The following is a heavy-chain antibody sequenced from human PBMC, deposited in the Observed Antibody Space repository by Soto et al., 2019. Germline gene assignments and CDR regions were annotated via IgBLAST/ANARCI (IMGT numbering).Heavy chain of an antibody. J-gene: IGHJ2*01. CDR1: GYTFTSYA. CDR3: ARAPSWWYFDL. CDR2: INAGNGNT. V-gene: IGHV1-3*05. Sequence: QVQLVQSGAEEKKPGASVKVSCRASGYTFTSYAMHWVRQAPGQRLEWMGWINAGNGNTKYSQKFQGRVTITRDTSASTAYMELSSLRSEDTAVYYCARAPSWWYFDLWGRGTLVTVSS.